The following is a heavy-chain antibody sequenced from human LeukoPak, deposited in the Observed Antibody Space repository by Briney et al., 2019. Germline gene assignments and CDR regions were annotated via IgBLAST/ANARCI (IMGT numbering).Heavy chain of an antibody. CDR2: IYYSGST. V-gene: IGHV4-39*01. D-gene: IGHD3-10*01. Sequence: PSETLSLTCTVSGGSISSSSYYWGWIRQPPGKGLEWIGSIYYSGSTYYNPSLKSRVTISVDTSKNQFSLKLSSVTAADTAVYYCARAYYYAPYYYMDVWGKGTTVTISS. CDR3: ARAYYYAPYYYMDV. CDR1: GGSISSSSYY. J-gene: IGHJ6*03.